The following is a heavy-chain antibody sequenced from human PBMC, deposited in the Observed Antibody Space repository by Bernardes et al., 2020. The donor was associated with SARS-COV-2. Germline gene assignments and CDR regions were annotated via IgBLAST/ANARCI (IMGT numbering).Heavy chain of an antibody. V-gene: IGHV3-23*01. Sequence: GGSLRLSCAASGFSFSISAMTWVRQAPGKGLEWVSGIGGSDDTTHYADSVRGRFTISRDNAKNSLYLQMNSLRAEDTAVYYCARDEVFGDYVNYYYGMDVWGQGTTVTVSS. CDR2: IGGSDDTT. CDR1: GFSFSISA. D-gene: IGHD4-17*01. J-gene: IGHJ6*02. CDR3: ARDEVFGDYVNYYYGMDV.